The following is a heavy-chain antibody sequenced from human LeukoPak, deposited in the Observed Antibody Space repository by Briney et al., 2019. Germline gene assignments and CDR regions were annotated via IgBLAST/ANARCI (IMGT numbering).Heavy chain of an antibody. Sequence: PSETLSLTCAVYGGSFSGYYWSWIRQPPGKGLEGFGEINHSGSTNYNPSLKSRVTISVDTSKNQFSLKLSSVTAADTAVYYCARGLRYYGSGSGNWFDPWGQGTLVTVSS. CDR2: INHSGST. CDR3: ARGLRYYGSGSGNWFDP. CDR1: GGSFSGYY. V-gene: IGHV4-34*01. D-gene: IGHD3-10*01. J-gene: IGHJ5*02.